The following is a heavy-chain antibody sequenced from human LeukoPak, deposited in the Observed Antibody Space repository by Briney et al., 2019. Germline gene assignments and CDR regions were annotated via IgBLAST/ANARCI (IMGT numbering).Heavy chain of an antibody. D-gene: IGHD6-19*01. CDR2: ISGSGGST. J-gene: IGHJ4*02. Sequence: GGSLRLSCAASGFTFSSYAMSWVRQAPGKGLEWVSAISGSGGSTYYADSVKGRFTTSRDNSKNTRYLQMNSLRAEDTAVYYCAKVLWLVRYYFDYWGQGTLVTVSS. CDR3: AKVLWLVRYYFDY. V-gene: IGHV3-23*01. CDR1: GFTFSSYA.